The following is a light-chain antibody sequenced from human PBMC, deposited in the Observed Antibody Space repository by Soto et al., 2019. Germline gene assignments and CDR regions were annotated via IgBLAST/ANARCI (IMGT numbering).Light chain of an antibody. Sequence: DIQMTQSPSTLSASVGDRVTITCRASQSISSWLAWYQQKPGKAPNLLIYKASSLESGVPSRLSGSGSGTKFTLTVSSLQPDDFATYYCQQYDSYPLTFGGGTKV. J-gene: IGKJ4*01. CDR2: KAS. V-gene: IGKV1-5*03. CDR3: QQYDSYPLT. CDR1: QSISSW.